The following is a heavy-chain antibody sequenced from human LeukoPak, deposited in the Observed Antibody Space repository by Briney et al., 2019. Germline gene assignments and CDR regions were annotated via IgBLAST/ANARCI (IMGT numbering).Heavy chain of an antibody. CDR3: ARSIAAAGLDY. D-gene: IGHD6-13*01. Sequence: GRSLRLSCAASGFTFSSYGMHWVRQAPGKGLEWVSYISSSGSTIYYAESVKGRFTISRDNAKNSLFLQMNSLRAEDTAVYYCARSIAAAGLDYWGQGTLVTVSS. CDR1: GFTFSSYG. J-gene: IGHJ4*02. V-gene: IGHV3-48*04. CDR2: ISSSGSTI.